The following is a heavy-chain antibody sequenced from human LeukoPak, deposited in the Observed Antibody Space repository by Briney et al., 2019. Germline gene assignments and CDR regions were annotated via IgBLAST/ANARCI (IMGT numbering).Heavy chain of an antibody. CDR2: VSYSGST. D-gene: IGHD2-8*01. V-gene: IGHV4-59*08. Sequence: PSETLSLTCTVSGGSISSYYWSWIRQSPAKGLEWIGYVSYSGSTDYNPSLQSRVTISVDTSKDQFPLRLNSVTAADTAVYYCARHALYCTSGICYPLNWYFDLWGRGTLLTVSS. CDR3: ARHALYCTSGICYPLNWYFDL. CDR1: GGSISSYY. J-gene: IGHJ2*01.